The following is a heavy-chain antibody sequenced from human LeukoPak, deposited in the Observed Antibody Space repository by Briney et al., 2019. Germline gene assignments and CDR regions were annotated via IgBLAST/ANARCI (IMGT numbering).Heavy chain of an antibody. D-gene: IGHD5-12*01. CDR3: AKEGATEQNYFDH. CDR2: IGNGGENK. Sequence: GSXRLSCAASGFTXSTXGIHWVRQAPGXGLXXVAVIGNGGENKNYADSVKGRFTISSDNSKNTVYLQMNSLRGDDTAVYYCAKEGATEQNYFDHWGRGSLVTVSS. J-gene: IGHJ4*01. V-gene: IGHV3-30*02. CDR1: GFTXSTXG.